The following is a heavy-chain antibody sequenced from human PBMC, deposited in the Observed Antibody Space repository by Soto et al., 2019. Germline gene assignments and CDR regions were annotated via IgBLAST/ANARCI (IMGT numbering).Heavy chain of an antibody. CDR3: ARFVDTAMAHFDY. D-gene: IGHD5-18*01. CDR2: INTDGSVA. CDR1: GLTFRSYW. J-gene: IGHJ4*02. V-gene: IGHV3-74*03. Sequence: GGSLRLSCAASGLTFRSYWMHWVRQAPGKGLVWVSRINTDGSVAMYVDSVKGRFTISRDNAKNTLFLHMNSLRAEDTAVYYCARFVDTAMAHFDYWGQGTLVTVSS.